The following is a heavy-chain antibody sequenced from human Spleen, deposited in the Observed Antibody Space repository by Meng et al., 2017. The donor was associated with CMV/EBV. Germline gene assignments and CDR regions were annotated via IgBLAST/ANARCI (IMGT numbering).Heavy chain of an antibody. CDR3: AREGFGSGGYFLDS. D-gene: IGHD5-12*01. Sequence: EVQLLESGGGLVQPGGSLRLSCAASGFTLSTYVMSWVRQAPGKGLVWVARINVDGSTTSYADSVKGRFTISRDNAKATLYLQMNSLRADDTAVFYCAREGFGSGGYFLDSWGQGTLVTVSS. CDR2: INVDGSTT. J-gene: IGHJ4*02. CDR1: GFTLSTYV. V-gene: IGHV3-74*01.